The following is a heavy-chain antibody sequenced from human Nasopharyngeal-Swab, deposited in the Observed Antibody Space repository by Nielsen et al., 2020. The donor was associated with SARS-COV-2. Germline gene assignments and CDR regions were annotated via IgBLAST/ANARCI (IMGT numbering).Heavy chain of an antibody. V-gene: IGHV4-39*07. Sequence: SESLSLTCTVSGGSISSSRYYWGWIRQPPGKGLEWIGSIYYSGSTYYNPSLKSRVTISVDTSQNQFSLKLSSVTAADTAVYYCARQSSVAGLTPLDYWGQGTLVTVSS. CDR3: ARQSSVAGLTPLDY. CDR2: IYYSGST. D-gene: IGHD6-19*01. J-gene: IGHJ4*02. CDR1: GGSISSSRYY.